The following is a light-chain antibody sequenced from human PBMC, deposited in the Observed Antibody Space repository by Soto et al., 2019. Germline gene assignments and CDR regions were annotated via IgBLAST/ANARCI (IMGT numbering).Light chain of an antibody. Sequence: QSALTQPASVSGSPGQSITISCTGTSSDVGGYNYVSWYQSHPGEAPKLIIYDVSNRPSGVSDRFSGSKSGNTASLTISGLQAEYEADYYCSSYTSSMSYVFGTGTKVTVL. J-gene: IGLJ1*01. V-gene: IGLV2-14*03. CDR3: SSYTSSMSYV. CDR2: DVS. CDR1: SSDVGGYNY.